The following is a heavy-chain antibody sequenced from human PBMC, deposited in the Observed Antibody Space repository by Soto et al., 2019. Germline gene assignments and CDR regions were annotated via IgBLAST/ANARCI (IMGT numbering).Heavy chain of an antibody. CDR3: ARIVVEFRPGWFGP. Sequence: ASVKVSCKASGYTFTTYGINWVRQAPGQGPEWMGWISVYNGNTNYAQKFQGRVTMTTDTSTSIAYMELRSLRSDDTAVYYCARIVVEFRPGWFGPGGQETRFTVSS. J-gene: IGHJ5*02. V-gene: IGHV1-18*01. CDR2: ISVYNGNT. D-gene: IGHD2-21*01. CDR1: GYTFTTYG.